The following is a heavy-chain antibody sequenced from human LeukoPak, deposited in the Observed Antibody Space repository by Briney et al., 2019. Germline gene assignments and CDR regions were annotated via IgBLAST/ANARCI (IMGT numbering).Heavy chain of an antibody. CDR2: TRNKANSYTT. Sequence: PGGSLRLSCAASGFTFSDHYMDWVRQAPGKGLEWVGRTRNKANSYTTEYAASVKGRFTISRDDSKNSLYLQMNSPKTEDTAVYYCARGPGYYDSSGYYHWYFDLWGRGTLVTVSS. D-gene: IGHD3-22*01. CDR1: GFTFSDHY. V-gene: IGHV3-72*01. J-gene: IGHJ2*01. CDR3: ARGPGYYDSSGYYHWYFDL.